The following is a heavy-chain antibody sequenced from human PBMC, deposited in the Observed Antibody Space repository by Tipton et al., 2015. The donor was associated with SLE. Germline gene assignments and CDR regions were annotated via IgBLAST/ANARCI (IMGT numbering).Heavy chain of an antibody. V-gene: IGHV4-31*03. Sequence: TLSLTCTVSGGSITIGYYWSWIRQHPGKGLEWIGYFYYSGSTYYDPSLTSRLTISVDTSENQFSLKLSSVTAADTAVYYCARGWGYDSLYYYYGMDVWGQGTTVTVSS. D-gene: IGHD5-12*01. CDR2: FYYSGST. CDR1: GGSITIGYY. CDR3: ARGWGYDSLYYYYGMDV. J-gene: IGHJ6*02.